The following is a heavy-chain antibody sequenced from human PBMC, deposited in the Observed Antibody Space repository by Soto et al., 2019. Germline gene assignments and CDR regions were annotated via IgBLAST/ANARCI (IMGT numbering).Heavy chain of an antibody. J-gene: IGHJ5*02. D-gene: IGHD6-6*01. CDR3: ARDLKQLVYNWFDP. V-gene: IGHV1-18*04. CDR1: GYTFTSYG. Sequence: GASVKVSCKASGYTFTSYGISWVRQAPGQGLEWMGWISAYNGNTSYAQKLQGRVTMTTDTSASTAYMELRSLRSDDTAVYYCARDLKQLVYNWFDPWGQGTLVTVSS. CDR2: ISAYNGNT.